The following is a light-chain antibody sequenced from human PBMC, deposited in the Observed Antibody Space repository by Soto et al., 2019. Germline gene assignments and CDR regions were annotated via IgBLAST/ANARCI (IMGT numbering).Light chain of an antibody. Sequence: EIVLTQSPGTLSLSPGERATLSCRASQSVSSIYLAWFQQKPGQAPRLLIYGSSSRATGIPDRFSGSGSGTDFTLSISRLEPEDSAVYYCQQYGSSSSTFGQGTKVEIK. CDR1: QSVSSIY. CDR2: GSS. V-gene: IGKV3-20*01. CDR3: QQYGSSSST. J-gene: IGKJ1*01.